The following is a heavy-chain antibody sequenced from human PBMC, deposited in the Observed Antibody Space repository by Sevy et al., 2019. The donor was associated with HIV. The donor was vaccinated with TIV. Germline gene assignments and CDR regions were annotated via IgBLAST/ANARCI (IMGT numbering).Heavy chain of an antibody. CDR3: ATITTDSSISWVFDV. D-gene: IGHD6-13*01. V-gene: IGHV3-23*01. Sequence: GGSLRLSCAASGFTFFSHVMSWVRQAPGKGLEWVSGLSGSGGTTYYADSVKGRFNISRDNSKNNLYLQMSSLGIEDTAVYYCATITTDSSISWVFDVWGQGTMVTVSS. CDR2: LSGSGGTT. CDR1: GFTFFSHV. J-gene: IGHJ3*01.